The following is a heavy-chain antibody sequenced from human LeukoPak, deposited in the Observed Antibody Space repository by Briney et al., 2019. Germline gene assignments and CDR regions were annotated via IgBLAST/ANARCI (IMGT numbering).Heavy chain of an antibody. J-gene: IGHJ1*01. CDR2: IRYGGSNK. V-gene: IGHV3-30*02. CDR1: GFTFSSYG. D-gene: IGHD3-22*01. CDR3: AKYPYYYDSSGYYAEYFQH. Sequence: GGSLRLSCAASGFTFSSYGMHWVRQAPGKGLEWVAFIRYGGSNKYYADSVKGRFTISRDNSKNALYLQMNSLRAEDTAVYYCAKYPYYYDSSGYYAEYFQHWGQGTLVTVSS.